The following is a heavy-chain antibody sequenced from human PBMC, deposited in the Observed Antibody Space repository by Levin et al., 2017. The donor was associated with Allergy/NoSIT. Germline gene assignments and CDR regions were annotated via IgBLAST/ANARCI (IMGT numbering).Heavy chain of an antibody. V-gene: IGHV4-34*01. CDR3: ARSRTATLDY. D-gene: IGHD2-15*01. Sequence: SETLSLTCAVYGGSFSGYYWSWIRQPPGKGLEWIGEINHSGSTNYNPSLKSRVTISVDTSKHQFSLKLSSVTAADTAVFYCARSRTATLDYWGQGTLVTVSS. CDR2: INHSGST. J-gene: IGHJ4*02. CDR1: GGSFSGYY.